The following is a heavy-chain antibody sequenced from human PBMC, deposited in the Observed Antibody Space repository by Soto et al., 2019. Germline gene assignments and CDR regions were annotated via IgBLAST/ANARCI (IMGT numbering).Heavy chain of an antibody. CDR2: INPHSGGK. J-gene: IGHJ4*02. CDR3: ARSGRGDSYGYFDY. D-gene: IGHD5-18*01. Sequence: ASVKVSFKASGGTFSSYAISWVRQAPGQGLEWMGWINPHSGGKNYAQKFQGRVTMTRDTSISTAYMDLSSLRSDDTAVYYCARSGRGDSYGYFDYWGQGTLVTVSS. CDR1: GGTFSSYA. V-gene: IGHV1-2*02.